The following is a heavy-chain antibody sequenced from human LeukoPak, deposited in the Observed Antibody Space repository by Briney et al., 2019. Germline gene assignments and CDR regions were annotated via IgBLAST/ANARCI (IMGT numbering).Heavy chain of an antibody. CDR2: INPNSGGT. CDR1: GYTFSAYY. Sequence: ASVKVSCKASGYTFSAYYIRWVRQAPGQGLEWMGWINPNSGGTNYAQKLQGRVTMTTDTSTSTAYMELRSLRSDDTAVYYCARDRREYIAAAGPPDFDYWGQGTLVTVSS. CDR3: ARDRREYIAAAGPPDFDY. J-gene: IGHJ4*02. D-gene: IGHD6-13*01. V-gene: IGHV1-2*02.